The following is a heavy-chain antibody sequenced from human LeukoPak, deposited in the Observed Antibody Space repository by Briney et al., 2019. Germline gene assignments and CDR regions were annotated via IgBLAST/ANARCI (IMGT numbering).Heavy chain of an antibody. V-gene: IGHV3-33*01. Sequence: PGRSLRLSCAASGFTFSSYGMHWVRQAPGKGLEWVAVIWYDGSSKYYADSVKGRFSISRDSSKNTLYLQMNSMTAEDTAIYYCERDLGYTSGYPDFWGQGTMVTVSS. CDR1: GFTFSSYG. J-gene: IGHJ4*02. D-gene: IGHD5-18*01. CDR3: ERDLGYTSGYPDF. CDR2: IWYDGSSK.